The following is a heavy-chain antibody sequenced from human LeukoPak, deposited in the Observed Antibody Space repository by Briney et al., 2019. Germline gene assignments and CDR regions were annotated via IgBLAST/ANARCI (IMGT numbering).Heavy chain of an antibody. J-gene: IGHJ5*02. CDR2: IYPGDSDT. CDR1: GYSFNDYW. Sequence: HGESLKISCKDSGYSFNDYWIGRVRQMPGKGPEWMGVIYPGDSDTRYSPSFQGQVTISADKSTSTAYLQWRSLKASDTAMYYCARRGDNRDWFDPWGQGTLVTVSS. V-gene: IGHV5-51*01. D-gene: IGHD3-16*01. CDR3: ARRGDNRDWFDP.